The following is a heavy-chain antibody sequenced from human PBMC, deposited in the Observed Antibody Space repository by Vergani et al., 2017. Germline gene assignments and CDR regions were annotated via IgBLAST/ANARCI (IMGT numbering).Heavy chain of an antibody. CDR2: ISSSSSYI. D-gene: IGHD6-6*01. CDR1: GFTFSSYS. V-gene: IGHV3-21*01. CDR3: ANWGDSSSSGYFYD. J-gene: IGHJ4*02. Sequence: EVQLVESGGGLVKPGGSLRLSCAASGFTFSSYSMNWVRQAPGKGLEWVSSISSSSSYIYYADSVKGRFTISRDNAKNSLYLQMNSLRAEDTAVYYCANWGDSSSSGYFYDWGQGTLVTVSS.